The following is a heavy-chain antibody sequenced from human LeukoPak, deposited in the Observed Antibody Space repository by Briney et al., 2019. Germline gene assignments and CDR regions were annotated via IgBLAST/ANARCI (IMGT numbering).Heavy chain of an antibody. Sequence: GGSLRLSCAASGFTFSSYAMSWVRQAPGKGLEWVSAISGGGSSAYYADSVKGRFTISRDNSKNMLYLQMSSLRAEDTAVYYCAKDLYGTGREGIFDYWGQGTLVTVSS. CDR3: AKDLYGTGREGIFDY. CDR1: GFTFSSYA. CDR2: ISGGGSSA. J-gene: IGHJ4*02. V-gene: IGHV3-23*01. D-gene: IGHD3-10*01.